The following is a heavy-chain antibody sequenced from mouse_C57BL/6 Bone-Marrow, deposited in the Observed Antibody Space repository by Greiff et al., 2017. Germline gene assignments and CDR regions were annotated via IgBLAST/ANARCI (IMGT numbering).Heavy chain of an antibody. CDR1: GYTFTDYY. CDR3: ARGEWRIRRVYAMDD. V-gene: IGHV1-26*01. CDR2: INPNNGGT. D-gene: IGHD2-12*01. J-gene: IGHJ4*01. Sequence: EVQLQQSGPELVKPGASVKISCKASGYTFTDYYMNWVKQSHGKSLEWIGDINPNNGGTSYNQKFKGKDTLTVDKSSSTAYMELSSLTSEDSAVXYCARGEWRIRRVYAMDDWGKGTSVTVSS.